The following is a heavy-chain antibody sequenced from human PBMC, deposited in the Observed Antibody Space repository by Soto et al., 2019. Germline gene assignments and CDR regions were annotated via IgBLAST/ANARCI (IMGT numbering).Heavy chain of an antibody. Sequence: PGGSLRLSCAASGFTFSSYAMHWVRQAPGKGLEWVAVISYDGSNKYYADSVKGRFTISRDNSKNTLYLQMNSLRAEDTAVYYCARAGYDSSGYYLFDYWGQGTLVTVSS. D-gene: IGHD3-22*01. CDR3: ARAGYDSSGYYLFDY. V-gene: IGHV3-30-3*01. CDR1: GFTFSSYA. CDR2: ISYDGSNK. J-gene: IGHJ4*02.